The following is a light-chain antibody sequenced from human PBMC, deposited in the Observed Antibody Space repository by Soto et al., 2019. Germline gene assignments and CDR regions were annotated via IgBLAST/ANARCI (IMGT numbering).Light chain of an antibody. Sequence: DIQMTQSPSTLSASVGDRVTITYRASQSISSWLAWYQQKPGIAPKLLIYDASSLESGVPSRFSGSGSGTEFTLTISSLQPDDFATYYCQQYNSYSWTFGQGTKVEIK. CDR2: DAS. CDR1: QSISSW. V-gene: IGKV1-5*01. CDR3: QQYNSYSWT. J-gene: IGKJ1*01.